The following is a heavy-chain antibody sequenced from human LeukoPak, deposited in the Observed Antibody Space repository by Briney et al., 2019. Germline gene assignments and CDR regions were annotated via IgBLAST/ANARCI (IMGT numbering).Heavy chain of an antibody. Sequence: GGSLRLSCAASGFTFSSYSMNWVRQAPGKGLEWVSSISSSSSYIYYADSVKGRFTISRDNAKNSLYLQMNSLRAEGTAVYYCARDPDTHYYDSSGYYQPPAYFQHCGQGTLVTVSS. CDR2: ISSSSSYI. V-gene: IGHV3-21*01. J-gene: IGHJ1*01. CDR1: GFTFSSYS. CDR3: ARDPDTHYYDSSGYYQPPAYFQH. D-gene: IGHD3-22*01.